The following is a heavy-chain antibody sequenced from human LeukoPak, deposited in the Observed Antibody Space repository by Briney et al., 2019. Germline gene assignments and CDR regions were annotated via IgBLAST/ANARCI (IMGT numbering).Heavy chain of an antibody. CDR1: GFTFSSYG. D-gene: IGHD3-22*01. Sequence: GGSLRLSCAASGFTFSSYGMHWVRQAPGKGLEWVAVISYDGSNKYYADSVKGRFTISRDNSKNTLYLQMNSLRAEDTAVYYCARGSGPYYYDSSGGDYWGQGTLVTVSS. V-gene: IGHV3-30*03. CDR3: ARGSGPYYYDSSGGDY. CDR2: ISYDGSNK. J-gene: IGHJ4*02.